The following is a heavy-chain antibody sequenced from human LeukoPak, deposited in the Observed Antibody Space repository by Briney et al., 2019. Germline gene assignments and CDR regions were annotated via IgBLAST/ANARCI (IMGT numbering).Heavy chain of an antibody. Sequence: GGSLRLSCAASGFTFSIYAMSWVRQAPGKGLEWVSGISGSGGSTFYADSVKGRFTISRDNSKNTLYLQINGLRAEDTAVYYCAKAKIAVAVNYFDYWGQGTLVTVSS. CDR1: GFTFSIYA. CDR2: ISGSGGST. J-gene: IGHJ4*02. V-gene: IGHV3-23*01. CDR3: AKAKIAVAVNYFDY. D-gene: IGHD6-19*01.